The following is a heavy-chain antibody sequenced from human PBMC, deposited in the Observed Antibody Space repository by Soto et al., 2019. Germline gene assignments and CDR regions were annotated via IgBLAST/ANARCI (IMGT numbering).Heavy chain of an antibody. CDR3: ARGYGGYFHWFDP. Sequence: QVQFVQSGAEVKKPGASVKVSCKASGYTFTSYAMHWVRQAPGKSLEWMGWINAGNGNTKYSQKFQGRVTITRDTSASTAYMDLSSLRSEDTAVYYCARGYGGYFHWFDPWGQGTLVTVSS. J-gene: IGHJ5*02. CDR2: INAGNGNT. CDR1: GYTFTSYA. V-gene: IGHV1-3*01. D-gene: IGHD4-17*01.